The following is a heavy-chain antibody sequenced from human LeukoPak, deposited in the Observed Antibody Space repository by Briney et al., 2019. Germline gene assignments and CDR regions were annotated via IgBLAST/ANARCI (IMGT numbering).Heavy chain of an antibody. CDR2: ISSSSSTI. Sequence: GGSLRLSCAASGFTFSSYRMNWVRQAPGKGLEWVSYISSSSSTIYYADSVKGRFTISRDNAKNSLYLQMNSLRAEDMALYYCAKTPCPSTSCYRGYFDLWGRGTLVTVSS. V-gene: IGHV3-48*04. CDR1: GFTFSSYR. CDR3: AKTPCPSTSCYRGYFDL. D-gene: IGHD2-2*02. J-gene: IGHJ2*01.